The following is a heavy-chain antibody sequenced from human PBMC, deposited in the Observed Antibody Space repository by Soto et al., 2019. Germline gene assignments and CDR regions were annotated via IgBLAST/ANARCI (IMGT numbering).Heavy chain of an antibody. J-gene: IGHJ4*02. D-gene: IGHD2-8*01. V-gene: IGHV1-18*01. CDR2: FSAYNGNT. CDR1: GYTFTSYG. Sequence: QVQLVQSGAAVKRLGPTVKVSCKASGYTFTSYGISWVRQAPGQGFERMGRFSAYNGNTNDAQKLQGRVTMPTDTSTSTGYMGLRSLKSDDTAVYYGAEDRVPMVYVSFDYWGQGTLVTVSS. CDR3: AEDRVPMVYVSFDY.